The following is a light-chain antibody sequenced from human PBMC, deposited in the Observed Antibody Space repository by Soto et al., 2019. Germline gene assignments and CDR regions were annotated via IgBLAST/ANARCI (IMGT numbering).Light chain of an antibody. J-gene: IGLJ2*01. CDR3: QSYDSSLSGSNVV. V-gene: IGLV1-40*01. CDR2: GNS. Sequence: QAVVTQPPSVSGAPGQTVTISCTGSSSNIGAGYDVHWYQQLPGTAPKLLIYGNSNRPAGVPDRFSGSKSGTSASLAITGLQAEDEADYYCQSYDSSLSGSNVVFGGGTKLTVL. CDR1: SSNIGAGYD.